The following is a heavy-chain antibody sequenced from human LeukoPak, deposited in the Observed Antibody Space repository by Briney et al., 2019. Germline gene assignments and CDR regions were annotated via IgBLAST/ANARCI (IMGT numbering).Heavy chain of an antibody. V-gene: IGHV4-61*01. D-gene: IGHD3-22*01. Sequence: ASETLSLTCTVSGGSVSSGSYYWSWIRQPPGKGLEWIGYIYYSGSTNYNPSLKSRVTISVDTSKNQFSLKLSSVTAADTAVYYCARAGEYYDSSGYYYGWFDPWGQGTLVTVSS. J-gene: IGHJ5*02. CDR3: ARAGEYYDSSGYYYGWFDP. CDR2: IYYSGST. CDR1: GGSVSSGSYY.